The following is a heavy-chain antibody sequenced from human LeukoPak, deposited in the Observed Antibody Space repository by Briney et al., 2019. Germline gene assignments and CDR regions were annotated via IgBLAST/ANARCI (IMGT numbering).Heavy chain of an antibody. CDR1: GFTFSSDW. CDR2: IQPDGSEH. D-gene: IGHD3-16*01. V-gene: IGHV3-7*01. CDR3: ASQSYARVVP. J-gene: IGHJ5*02. Sequence: GGSLRLSCAASGFTFSSDWMSWVRQAPGKGLEWVGNIQPDGSEHCPVDSVKGRFTISRDNARDSLFLQMNSLRVEDTAVYYCASQSYARVVPWGQGTLVTVSS.